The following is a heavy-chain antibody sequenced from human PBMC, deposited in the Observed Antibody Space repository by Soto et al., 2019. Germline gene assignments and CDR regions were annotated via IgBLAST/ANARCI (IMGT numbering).Heavy chain of an antibody. D-gene: IGHD4-4*01. CDR2: MNPNGGDT. CDR3: ARALNTGMGPRFYYFGMDV. V-gene: IGHV1-8*01. J-gene: IGHJ6*02. CDR1: GYSFTSYD. Sequence: QLVQSGAELKKPGASVKVSCKASGYSFTSYDSNWVRQAPGQGLEWVGWMNPNGGDTGFAQKFQGRVTLTRTPSRRTAYMDLSSLRSEDTAVYYCARALNTGMGPRFYYFGMDVWGQGTTVTVSS.